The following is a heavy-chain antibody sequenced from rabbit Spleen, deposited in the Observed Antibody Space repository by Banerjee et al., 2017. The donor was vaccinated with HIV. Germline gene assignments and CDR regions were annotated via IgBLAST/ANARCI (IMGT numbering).Heavy chain of an antibody. D-gene: IGHD6-1*01. CDR3: VREAGYGGYGDGNL. J-gene: IGHJ4*01. V-gene: IGHV1S40*01. Sequence: QSLVESGGGLVKPGASLTLTCKASGFDLYNYYYMCWVRQAPGKGLEWIGCINIVTGKSVYASWAKGRFIMSRTSSTTVTLQMTSLTAADTATYFCVREAGYGGYGDGNLWGPGTLVTVS. CDR1: GFDLYNYYY. CDR2: INIVTGKS.